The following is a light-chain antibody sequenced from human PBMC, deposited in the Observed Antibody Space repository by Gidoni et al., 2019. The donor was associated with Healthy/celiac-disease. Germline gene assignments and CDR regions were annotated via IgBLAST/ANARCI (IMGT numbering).Light chain of an antibody. V-gene: IGLV2-14*01. CDR3: SSYTSSSTLGVV. J-gene: IGLJ2*01. CDR1: SSDVGGYNY. Sequence: QSALTQPASVSGSPGQPLPISCTGTSSDVGGYNYVSWYQQHPGKAPKLMIYDVSNRPSGVSNRFSGSKSGNTASLNISGLQAEDEADYYCSSYTSSSTLGVVFGGGTKLTVL. CDR2: DVS.